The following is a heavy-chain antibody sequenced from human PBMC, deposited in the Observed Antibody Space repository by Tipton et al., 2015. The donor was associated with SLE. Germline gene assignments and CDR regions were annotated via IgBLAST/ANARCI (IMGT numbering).Heavy chain of an antibody. CDR3: ARGGEFGSSWHPRNYYYMDV. CDR2: IYYGGST. Sequence: LRLSCTVSGGSISSSSYYWGWIRQPPGKGLEWIGSIYYGGSTYYSPSLKSRVTISVDTSKNQFSLKVTSVTAADTAIYYCARGGEFGSSWHPRNYYYMDVWGKGTTVTVSS. CDR1: GGSISSSSYY. V-gene: IGHV4-39*07. D-gene: IGHD6-13*01. J-gene: IGHJ6*03.